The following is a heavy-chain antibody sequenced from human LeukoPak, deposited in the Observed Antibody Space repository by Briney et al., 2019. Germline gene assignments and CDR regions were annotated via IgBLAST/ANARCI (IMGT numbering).Heavy chain of an antibody. CDR2: IYSDGST. Sequence: PGGSLRLSCAASGFDVSRYYMTWVRQPPGKGLEWVSVIYSDGSTYYADSVKGRFTISRDNSKNTVYLQMNRLRVEDTAVYSRMDTAVGWGQGTLVTVSS. V-gene: IGHV3-53*05. CDR1: GFDVSRYY. J-gene: IGHJ4*02. D-gene: IGHD5-18*01. CDR3: MDTAVG.